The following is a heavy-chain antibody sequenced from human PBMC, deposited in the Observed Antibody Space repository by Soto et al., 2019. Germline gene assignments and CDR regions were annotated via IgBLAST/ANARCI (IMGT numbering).Heavy chain of an antibody. J-gene: IGHJ4*02. D-gene: IGHD4-17*01. CDR1: GGSISSGGYY. V-gene: IGHV4-31*03. CDR3: ASGLPSDYRFDY. Sequence: SETLSLTCTVSGGSISSGGYYWSWIRQHPGKGLEWIGYIYYSGSTYYNPSLKSRVTISVDTSKNQFSLKLSSVTAADTAVYYCASGLPSDYRFDYWGQGTLVTVSS. CDR2: IYYSGST.